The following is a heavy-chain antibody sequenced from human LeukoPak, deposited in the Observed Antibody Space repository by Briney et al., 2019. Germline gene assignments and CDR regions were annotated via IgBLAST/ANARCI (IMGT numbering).Heavy chain of an antibody. V-gene: IGHV4-59*01. CDR1: GGSISSYY. CDR2: IYYSGST. CDR3: ARDYYGSGSYYRFDP. D-gene: IGHD3-10*01. Sequence: SGTLSLTCTVSGGSISSYYWSWIRQPPGKGLEWIGYIYYSGSTNYNPSLKSRVTISVDTSKNQFSLKLSSVTAADTAVYYCARDYYGSGSYYRFDPWGQGTLVTVSS. J-gene: IGHJ5*02.